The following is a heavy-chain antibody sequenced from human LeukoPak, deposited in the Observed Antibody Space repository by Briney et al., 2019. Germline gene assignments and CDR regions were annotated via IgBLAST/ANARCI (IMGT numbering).Heavy chain of an antibody. CDR1: GGPISSYY. D-gene: IGHD3-10*01. J-gene: IGHJ5*02. CDR3: ARAGAWQIDP. CDR2: IFYTGSS. Sequence: SETLSLTCTVSGGPISSYYWTWIRQPPGKGLEWIGHIFYTGSSNYNPSLKSRVTISLGRSNNHLSMRLTSVTAADTAVYYCARAGAWQIDPWGQGTLVTVSS. V-gene: IGHV4-59*01.